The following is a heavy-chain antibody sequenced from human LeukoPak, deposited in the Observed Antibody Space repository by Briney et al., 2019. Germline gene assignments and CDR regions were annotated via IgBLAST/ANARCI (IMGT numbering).Heavy chain of an antibody. CDR2: ISVSGGST. J-gene: IGHJ4*02. D-gene: IGHD4-11*01. V-gene: IGHV3-23*01. CDR1: AFTFSNYA. CDR3: AKVFSTATTGREGFYFDH. Sequence: GGSLRLSCAASAFTFSNYAMSWVRQAPGKGLEWVSAISVSGGSTYYADSVKGRFTISRDNSKNTLYLQMNSLRAEDTAVYYCAKVFSTATTGREGFYFDHWGQGTLVTVSS.